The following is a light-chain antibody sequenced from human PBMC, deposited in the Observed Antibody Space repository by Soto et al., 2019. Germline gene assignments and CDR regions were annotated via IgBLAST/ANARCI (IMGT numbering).Light chain of an antibody. CDR1: ETVSSSY. Sequence: DIVLTQSPDTLSLSPGDGATLSCRASETVSSSYLAWYQQKPGQAPRLLIYGASSRATGIPDRFSGSGSGTDFTLTISRLEPEDFAVYYCQQYGSSRTLGQGTTVDIK. CDR3: QQYGSSRT. CDR2: GAS. J-gene: IGKJ1*01. V-gene: IGKV3-20*01.